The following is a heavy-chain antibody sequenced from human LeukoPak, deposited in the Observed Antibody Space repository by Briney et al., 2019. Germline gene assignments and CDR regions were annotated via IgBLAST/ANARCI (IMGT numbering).Heavy chain of an antibody. Sequence: GGSLRLSCAASGFTFSTYGMEWVRPVQGQGLEWVSYISGSSDSIKYAESVKGRFTTSRDNAKNSLYLHLNSLRAEDTAVYYCAKDPGGIVGATFDYWGQGTLVTVSS. CDR3: AKDPGGIVGATFDY. D-gene: IGHD1-26*01. CDR1: GFTFSTYG. J-gene: IGHJ4*02. CDR2: ISGSSDSI. V-gene: IGHV3-48*04.